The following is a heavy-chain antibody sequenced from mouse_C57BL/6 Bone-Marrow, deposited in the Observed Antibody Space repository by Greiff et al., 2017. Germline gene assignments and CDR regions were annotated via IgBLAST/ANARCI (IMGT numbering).Heavy chain of an antibody. D-gene: IGHD1-1*01. V-gene: IGHV1-63*01. Sequence: VKLMESGAELVRPGTSVKMSCKASGYTFTNYWIGWAKQRPGHGLEWIGDIYPGGGYTNYNEKFKGKATLTADKSSSTAYMQFSSLTSEDSAIYYCAREGYYGTGGYFDVWGTGTTVTVSS. CDR2: IYPGGGYT. J-gene: IGHJ1*03. CDR3: AREGYYGTGGYFDV. CDR1: GYTFTNYW.